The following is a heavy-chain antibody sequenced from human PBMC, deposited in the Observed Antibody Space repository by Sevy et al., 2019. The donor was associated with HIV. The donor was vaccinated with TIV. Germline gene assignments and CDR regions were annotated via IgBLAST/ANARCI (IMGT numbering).Heavy chain of an antibody. Sequence: GESLKISCTASGFTFGDYAMSWFRQAPGKGLEWVGFIRSKAYGGTTEYAASVKGRFTISRDDSKSIAYLQMNSLKTEDTAVYYCTRDCDFWSGYYIAWFDPWGQGTLVTVSS. CDR2: IRSKAYGGTT. CDR1: GFTFGDYA. CDR3: TRDCDFWSGYYIAWFDP. V-gene: IGHV3-49*03. J-gene: IGHJ5*02. D-gene: IGHD3-3*01.